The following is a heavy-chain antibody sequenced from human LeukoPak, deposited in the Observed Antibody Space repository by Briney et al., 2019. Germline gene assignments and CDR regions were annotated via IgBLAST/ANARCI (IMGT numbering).Heavy chain of an antibody. V-gene: IGHV1-2*02. D-gene: IGHD1-26*01. CDR2: INPDSGGT. CDR3: ARDPGEIVGAMANGFDP. Sequence: ASVTVSCKASGYTFTSYYIHWVRQAPGQGLEWRGWINPDSGGTNYTQKFQGRVTMTRDTSISTSYMELSRLRSYDTAVCYCARDPGEIVGAMANGFDPWGQGTLVTVSS. J-gene: IGHJ5*02. CDR1: GYTFTSYY.